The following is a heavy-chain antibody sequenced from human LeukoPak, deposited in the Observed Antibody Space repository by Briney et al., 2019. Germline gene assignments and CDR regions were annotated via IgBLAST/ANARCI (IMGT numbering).Heavy chain of an antibody. Sequence: GGSLRLSCTASGYTFGQYAVSWFRQAPGKGLEWVGLSAIKTFGGAIEYAASVKGRFIISRDDSKSVSYLEMNSLKTGDTAVYYCTRDLVAVVAARGPVSYYYYMDVWGKGTTVTVSS. CDR3: TRDLVAVVAARGPVSYYYYMDV. CDR1: GYTFGQYA. V-gene: IGHV3-49*03. D-gene: IGHD2-15*01. CDR2: SAIKTFGGAI. J-gene: IGHJ6*03.